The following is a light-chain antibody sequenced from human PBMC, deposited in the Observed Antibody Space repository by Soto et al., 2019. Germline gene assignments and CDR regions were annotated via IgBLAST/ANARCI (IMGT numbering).Light chain of an antibody. CDR3: SSYAGINILYI. Sequence: QSVLTQPRSVSGSPGQSVTISCSGTSSDVGGYNYVSWYQRHPGKAPKLMMYEVSKRPSGVPDRFSGSKSGNTASLTVSGLQPEDEADYYCSSYAGINILYIFGSGTKVTVL. J-gene: IGLJ1*01. V-gene: IGLV2-11*01. CDR2: EVS. CDR1: SSDVGGYNY.